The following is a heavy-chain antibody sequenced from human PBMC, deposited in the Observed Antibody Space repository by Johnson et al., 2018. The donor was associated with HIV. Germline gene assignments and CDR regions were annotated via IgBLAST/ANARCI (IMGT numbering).Heavy chain of an antibody. Sequence: VQLVESGGGLVQPGRSLRLSCAASGFTFDDYAMHWVRQAPGKGLEWVSGISWNSGSIGYADSVKGRFTISRDNAKNSLYLQMNSLRAEDTALYYCAKDAKVGYGDAFDIWGQGTMVTVSS. CDR2: ISWNSGSI. D-gene: IGHD5-12*01. V-gene: IGHV3-9*01. J-gene: IGHJ3*02. CDR3: AKDAKVGYGDAFDI. CDR1: GFTFDDYA.